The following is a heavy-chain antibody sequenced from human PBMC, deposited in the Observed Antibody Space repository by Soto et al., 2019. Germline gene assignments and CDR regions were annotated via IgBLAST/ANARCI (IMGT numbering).Heavy chain of an antibody. CDR3: ANVVSSVDY. CDR2: ISSSGSST. V-gene: IGHV3-23*01. D-gene: IGHD3-3*01. Sequence: PGGSLRLSCAASGFTFSSYAMSWFRQAPGKGLEWVSAISSSGSSTYYADSVKGRFTISRDNSKNTLYLQMNSLRAEDTAVYYGANVVSSVDYWGQGTLVTVSS. J-gene: IGHJ4*02. CDR1: GFTFSSYA.